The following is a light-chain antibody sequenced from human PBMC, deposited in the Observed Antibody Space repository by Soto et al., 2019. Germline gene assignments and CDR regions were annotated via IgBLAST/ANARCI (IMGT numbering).Light chain of an antibody. V-gene: IGKV3-15*01. J-gene: IGKJ4*01. CDR1: QSVYSN. Sequence: EILMTQSPATLSLSPGERATLSCRASQSVYSNLAWYQQKPGQAPRLLIYGASTRATGLPDRFSGSESGTEFTLTISSLQSEDFAVYYCQQYSSWPLNFGGGTKV. CDR3: QQYSSWPLN. CDR2: GAS.